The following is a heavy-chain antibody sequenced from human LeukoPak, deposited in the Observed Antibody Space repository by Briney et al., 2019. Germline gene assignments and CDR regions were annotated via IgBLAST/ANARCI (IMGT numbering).Heavy chain of an antibody. D-gene: IGHD2-2*02. CDR2: IYYSGST. CDR3: ARAQYLWFDP. V-gene: IGHV4-59*01. Sequence: SETLSLTCTVSGGSISSYYWSWIRQPPGEGLEWIGYIYYSGSTNYNPSLKSRVTISVDTSKNQFSLKLSSVAAADTAVYYCARAQYLWFDPWGQGTLVTVSS. J-gene: IGHJ5*02. CDR1: GGSISSYY.